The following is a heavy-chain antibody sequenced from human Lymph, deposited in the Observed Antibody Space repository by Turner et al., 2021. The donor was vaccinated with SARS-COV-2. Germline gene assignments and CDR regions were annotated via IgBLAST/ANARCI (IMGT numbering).Heavy chain of an antibody. J-gene: IGHJ4*02. CDR1: GFTFSTYS. V-gene: IGHV3-21*01. CDR3: ARDIPTTADYFDY. D-gene: IGHD4-17*01. CDR2: ISSSSSYI. Sequence: EVQLVESGGGLVKPGGSLRLSCAASGFTFSTYSMNWVRQAPGKGLEWISSISSSSSYIDYADSVKGRFTISRDDAKNSLYLQMNSLRAEDTAVYYCARDIPTTADYFDYWGQGTLVTVSS.